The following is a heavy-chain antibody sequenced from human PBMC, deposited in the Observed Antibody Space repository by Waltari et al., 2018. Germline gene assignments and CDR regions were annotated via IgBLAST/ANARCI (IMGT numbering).Heavy chain of an antibody. J-gene: IGHJ4*02. Sequence: QVQLQESGPGLVKPSGTLSLACSPPGYSLNPFIRWSWVRQTPGQGLEWIGDVSNRGTTTYNASLKNRVSMSVNLSKHQFFLSLYSVTAADTAVYYCARIYDGYALTKATFYFDSWGRGIQVTVSS. CDR1: GYSLNPFIR. CDR3: ARIYDGYALTKATFYFDS. CDR2: VSNRGTT. V-gene: IGHV4-4*02. D-gene: IGHD3-16*01.